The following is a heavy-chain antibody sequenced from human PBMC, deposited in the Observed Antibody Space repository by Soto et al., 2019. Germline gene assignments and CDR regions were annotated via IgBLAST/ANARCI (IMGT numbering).Heavy chain of an antibody. J-gene: IGHJ6*02. V-gene: IGHV1-3*01. CDR2: INAGNGNV. D-gene: IGHD5-18*01. Sequence: GASVKVSCKAFGYTFTTYAMHWVRQAPGQRLEWMGWINAGNGNVKYSQKFQSRVIISRDTSASTAYMELSSLRSEDTAVYYCARDRDTAMGYYYYYGLDVWGQGTTVTVS. CDR1: GYTFTTYA. CDR3: ARDRDTAMGYYYYYGLDV.